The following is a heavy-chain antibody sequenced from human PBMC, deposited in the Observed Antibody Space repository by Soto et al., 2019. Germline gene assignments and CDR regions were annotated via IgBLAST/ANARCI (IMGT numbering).Heavy chain of an antibody. CDR3: ARGLPWGYYFDY. J-gene: IGHJ4*02. CDR1: GGTFSSYA. D-gene: IGHD7-27*01. Sequence: SVKVSCKASGGTFSSYAISWVRQAPGQGLEWMGGIIPIFGTANYAQKFQGRVTITADESTSTAYMELSSLRSEDTAVYYCARGLPWGYYFDYWGQGTLVTVSS. V-gene: IGHV1-69*13. CDR2: IIPIFGTA.